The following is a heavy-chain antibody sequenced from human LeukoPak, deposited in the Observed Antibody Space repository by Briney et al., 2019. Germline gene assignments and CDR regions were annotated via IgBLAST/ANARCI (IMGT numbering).Heavy chain of an antibody. J-gene: IGHJ4*02. CDR3: TSRYCSSTNCSDY. V-gene: IGHV3-15*01. CDR1: GFTFSNAW. CDR2: IKRKTDGGTT. Sequence: GGSLRLSCAASGFTFSNAWMSWVRQAPGKGLEWVGRIKRKTDGGTTDYAAPVRGRFTISREDSKNTLYLQMNSLKTEDTAAYYCTSRYCSSTNCSDYWGQGTLVTVSS. D-gene: IGHD2-2*01.